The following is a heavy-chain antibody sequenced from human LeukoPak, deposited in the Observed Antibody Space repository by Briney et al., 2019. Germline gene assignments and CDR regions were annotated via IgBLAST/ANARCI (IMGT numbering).Heavy chain of an antibody. CDR2: IYYSGST. V-gene: IGHV4-59*08. D-gene: IGHD5-12*01. Sequence: PSETLSLTCAVYGGSFSGYYWSWIRQPPGKGLEWIGYIYYSGSTNYNPSLKSRVTISVDTSKNQFSLKLSSVTAADTAVYYCASGKTSGYELDWGQGTLVTVSS. CDR1: GGSFSGYY. CDR3: ASGKTSGYELD. J-gene: IGHJ4*02.